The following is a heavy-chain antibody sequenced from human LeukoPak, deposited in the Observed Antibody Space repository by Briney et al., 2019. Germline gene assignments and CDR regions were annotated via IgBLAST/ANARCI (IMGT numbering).Heavy chain of an antibody. CDR1: GFTFSSYG. V-gene: IGHV3-33*01. J-gene: IGHJ4*02. Sequence: GGSLRLSCAASGFTFSSYGMHWVRQAPGKGLEWVAVIWYDGADKYYADSVKGRFTISRDDAKHTVYLQMNTLRAEDTAVYYCARGWYYDILAGPQGADFWGQGTLVTVSS. D-gene: IGHD3-9*01. CDR3: ARGWYYDILAGPQGADF. CDR2: IWYDGADK.